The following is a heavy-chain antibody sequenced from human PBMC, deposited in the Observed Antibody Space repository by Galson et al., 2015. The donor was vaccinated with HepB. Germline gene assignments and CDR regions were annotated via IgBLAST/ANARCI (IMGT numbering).Heavy chain of an antibody. CDR3: ARDPASGYVSAPGY. CDR1: GFTVSSNY. CDR2: IFSGGST. J-gene: IGHJ4*02. Sequence: SLRLSCAASGFTVSSNYMSWVRQAPGKGLEWVSIIFSGGSTYYAESVKGRFTISRDNSKNTLYLQMNSLRAEDTAVYYCARDPASGYVSAPGYWGQGTLVTVSS. V-gene: IGHV3-66*01. D-gene: IGHD5-12*01.